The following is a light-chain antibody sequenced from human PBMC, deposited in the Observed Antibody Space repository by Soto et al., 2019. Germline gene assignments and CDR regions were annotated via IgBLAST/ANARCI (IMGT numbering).Light chain of an antibody. CDR3: QQYESSRRT. Sequence: EIVLTQSPDTLSLSPGERATLSCRASQSVSSALLAWYQQKPGQAPRLLIYRASTRATGIPDRFTGSGSGRDFTLAFSRVEPEDFGVYCCQQYESSRRTFGGGTKVEIK. CDR2: RAS. J-gene: IGKJ4*01. V-gene: IGKV3-20*01. CDR1: QSVSSAL.